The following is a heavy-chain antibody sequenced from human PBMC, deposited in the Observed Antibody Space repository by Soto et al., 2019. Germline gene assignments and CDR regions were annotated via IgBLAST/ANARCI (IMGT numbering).Heavy chain of an antibody. J-gene: IGHJ4*02. D-gene: IGHD3-10*01. V-gene: IGHV4-39*01. CDR1: GGSISSSSYY. CDR2: IYCSGST. CDR3: ARLSRFSWYYGLGFFDY. Sequence: QLQLQESGPGLVKPSETLTLTCTVSGGSISSSSYYWGWIRQPTAKGLEWIGSIYCSGSTYYNPYLKSRVTISVEPSTNPFSLNLSSVTAADTAVYYCARLSRFSWYYGLGFFDYWGQGPLVTVSS.